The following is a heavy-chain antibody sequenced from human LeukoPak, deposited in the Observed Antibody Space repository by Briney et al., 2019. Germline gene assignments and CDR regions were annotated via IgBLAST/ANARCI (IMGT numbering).Heavy chain of an antibody. Sequence: GGSLRLSCAASGFTFSSYWMHWVRQAPGKGLVWVSHINNDGSSTSYADSVKGRVTISRDNAKNTLYLQMNSLRTEDTAVYYCARDRGTAAGNDYWGQGTLLTVSS. V-gene: IGHV3-74*01. J-gene: IGHJ4*02. CDR1: GFTFSSYW. CDR2: INNDGSST. D-gene: IGHD6-13*01. CDR3: ARDRGTAAGNDY.